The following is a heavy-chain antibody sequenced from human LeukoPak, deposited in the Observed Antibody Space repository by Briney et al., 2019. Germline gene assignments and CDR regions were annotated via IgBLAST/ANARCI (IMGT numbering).Heavy chain of an antibody. D-gene: IGHD3-16*01. J-gene: IGHJ5*02. V-gene: IGHV4-39*07. CDR1: GGSISSSSYY. CDR3: ARSGGNWFDP. Sequence: SETLSLTCTVSGGSISSSSYYWGWIRPPPGKGLEWIGSIYYSGSTYYNPSLKSRVTISVDTSKNQFSLKLSSVTAADTAVYYCARSGGNWFDPWGQGTLVTVSS. CDR2: IYYSGST.